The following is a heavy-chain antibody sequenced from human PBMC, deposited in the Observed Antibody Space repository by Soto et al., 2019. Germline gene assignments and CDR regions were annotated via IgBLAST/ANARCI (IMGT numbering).Heavy chain of an antibody. CDR3: AKDRPFGYFDWLSSSHFFDY. V-gene: IGHV3-30*18. CDR1: GFTFSSYG. CDR2: ISYDGSNK. Sequence: GGSLRLSCAASGFTFSSYGMHWVRQAPGKGLEWVAVISYDGSNKYYADSVKGRFTISRDDSKNTLYLQMNSLRAEDTAVYYCAKDRPFGYFDWLSSSHFFDYWGQGTLVTVSS. D-gene: IGHD3-9*01. J-gene: IGHJ4*02.